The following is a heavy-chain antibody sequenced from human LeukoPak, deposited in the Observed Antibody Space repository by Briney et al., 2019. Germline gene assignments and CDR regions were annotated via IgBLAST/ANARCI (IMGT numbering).Heavy chain of an antibody. Sequence: ASVKVSCKASGYTFTSYGISWVRQAPGQGLEWMGWISAYNGNTNYAQKLQGRVTMTTDTSTSTAYMELRSLRSDDTAVYYCARDAPWQWLVGPRNGPHHDGKDYWGQGTLVTVSS. CDR1: GYTFTSYG. V-gene: IGHV1-18*04. CDR3: ARDAPWQWLVGPRNGPHHDGKDY. D-gene: IGHD6-19*01. CDR2: ISAYNGNT. J-gene: IGHJ4*02.